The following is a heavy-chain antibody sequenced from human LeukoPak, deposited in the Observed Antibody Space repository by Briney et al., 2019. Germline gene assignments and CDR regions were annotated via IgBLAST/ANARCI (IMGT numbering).Heavy chain of an antibody. D-gene: IGHD3-10*01. Sequence: GGSLRLSCAASGFTFSSYDMHWVRQATGKGLEWVSAIGTAGDTYYPGSVKGRFTISRENAKNSLYLQMNSLRAEDTAVYYCAKDLYYYGSGNLDYWGQGTLVTVSS. CDR3: AKDLYYYGSGNLDY. CDR1: GFTFSSYD. J-gene: IGHJ4*02. V-gene: IGHV3-13*01. CDR2: IGTAGDT.